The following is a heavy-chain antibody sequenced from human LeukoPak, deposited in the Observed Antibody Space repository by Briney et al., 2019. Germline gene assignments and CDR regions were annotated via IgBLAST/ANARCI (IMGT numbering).Heavy chain of an antibody. Sequence: ASVKVSCKASGYTFTSYDINWVRQATGQGLEWMGCMNPNSGNTGYAQKFQGRVTMTRNTSISTAYMELSSLRSEDTAVYYCARVGYSSGWYSRAFWYWGQGTLVTVSP. CDR3: ARVGYSSGWYSRAFWY. D-gene: IGHD6-19*01. V-gene: IGHV1-8*01. CDR2: MNPNSGNT. J-gene: IGHJ4*02. CDR1: GYTFTSYD.